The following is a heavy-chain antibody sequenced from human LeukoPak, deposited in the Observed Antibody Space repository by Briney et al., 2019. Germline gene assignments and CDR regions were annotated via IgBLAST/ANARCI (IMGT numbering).Heavy chain of an antibody. CDR2: ISGSGDST. CDR1: GFTFSSYS. Sequence: GGSLRLSCVVSGFTFSSYSMSWVRQAPGKGLEWVSAISGSGDSTYYADSVKGRFTISGDNSKNTLYLQMNSLRAEDTAVYYCAKDRHAPGRYCSSTSCFPFDSWGQGTLVTVSS. V-gene: IGHV3-23*01. J-gene: IGHJ5*01. D-gene: IGHD2-2*01. CDR3: AKDRHAPGRYCSSTSCFPFDS.